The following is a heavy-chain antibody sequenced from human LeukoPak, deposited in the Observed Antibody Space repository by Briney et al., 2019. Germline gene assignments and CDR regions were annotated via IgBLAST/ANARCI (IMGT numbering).Heavy chain of an antibody. CDR3: AGTTVTTQAPYYYYYGMDV. J-gene: IGHJ6*02. CDR2: TYYRSKWYN. CDR1: GDSVSSNSAA. V-gene: IGHV6-1*01. Sequence: SQTLSLTCAISGDSVSSNSAAWSWIRQSPSRGLEWLGRTYYRSKWYNDYAVSVKSRITINPDTSKNQFSLQLNSVTPEDTAVYYCAGTTVTTQAPYYYYYGMDVWGQGTTVTVSS. D-gene: IGHD4-17*01.